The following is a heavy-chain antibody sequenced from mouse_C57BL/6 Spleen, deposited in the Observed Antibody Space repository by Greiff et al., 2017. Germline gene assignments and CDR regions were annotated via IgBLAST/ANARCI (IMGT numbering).Heavy chain of an antibody. V-gene: IGHV1-80*01. J-gene: IGHJ2*01. CDR1: GYAFSSYW. CDR2: IYPGDGDT. Sequence: VQVVESGAELVKPGASVKISCKASGYAFSSYWMNWVKQRPGKGLEWIGQIYPGDGDTNYNGKFKGKATLTADKSSSTAYMQLSSLTSEDSAVYFCARERTRYFDYWGQGTTLTVSS. CDR3: ARERTRYFDY.